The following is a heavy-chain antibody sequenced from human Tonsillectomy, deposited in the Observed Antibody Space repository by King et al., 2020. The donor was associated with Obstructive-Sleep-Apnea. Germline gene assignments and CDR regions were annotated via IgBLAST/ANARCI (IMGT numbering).Heavy chain of an antibody. Sequence: VQLVESGGGLAQPGGSLRLSCAASGFTFSSYAMGWVRQTPGKGLEWVSAISGSGGSTYYADSVKGRFTISRDNSKNTLYLQMNSLRAADTAVYYCAKFYGDYLSWFDPWGQGTLVTVSS. CDR2: ISGSGGST. CDR1: GFTFSSYA. J-gene: IGHJ5*02. CDR3: AKFYGDYLSWFDP. D-gene: IGHD4-17*01. V-gene: IGHV3-23*04.